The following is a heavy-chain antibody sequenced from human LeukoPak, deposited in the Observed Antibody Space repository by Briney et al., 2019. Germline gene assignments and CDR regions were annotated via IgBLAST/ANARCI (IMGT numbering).Heavy chain of an antibody. CDR2: IYYSGST. V-gene: IGHV4-39*07. Sequence: SETLSLTCTVSGGSISSSSYYWGWIRQPPGKGLEWIGSIYYSGSTYYHPSLKSRVTISVHTSKNQLSLKLSSVTAADTAVYYCARDRRLDYGSGSYYNGVDYWGQGTLVTVSS. CDR1: GGSISSSSYY. J-gene: IGHJ4*02. CDR3: ARDRRLDYGSGSYYNGVDY. D-gene: IGHD3-10*01.